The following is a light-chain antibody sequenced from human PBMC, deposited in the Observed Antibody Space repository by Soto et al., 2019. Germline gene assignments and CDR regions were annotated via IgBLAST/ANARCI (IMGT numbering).Light chain of an antibody. CDR1: SGHSSYI. CDR2: LEGSGSY. J-gene: IGLJ2*01. V-gene: IGLV4-60*03. CDR3: ETWDSNTLWV. Sequence: QAVVTQSSSASASLGSSVKLTCTLSSGHSSYIIAWHQQQPGKAPRYLMKLEGSGSYNKGSGVPDRFSGFSSGADRYLTISNLQSEDEADYYCETWDSNTLWVFGGGTKLTVL.